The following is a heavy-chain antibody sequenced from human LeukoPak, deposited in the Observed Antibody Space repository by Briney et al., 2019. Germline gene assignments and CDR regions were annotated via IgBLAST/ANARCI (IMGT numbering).Heavy chain of an antibody. CDR1: GFTFDDSV. CDR3: AKGGHPTRYYYGMDV. Sequence: GGSLRLSCAGAGFTFDDSVMHWVRQAPGKGLEWVSTINWNSGNIGYAASVKGRFTISRDNAKNSLFLQMNSLRTEDTALYYCAKGGHPTRYYYGMDVWGQGTTVTVSS. V-gene: IGHV3-9*01. J-gene: IGHJ6*02. D-gene: IGHD2-15*01. CDR2: INWNSGNI.